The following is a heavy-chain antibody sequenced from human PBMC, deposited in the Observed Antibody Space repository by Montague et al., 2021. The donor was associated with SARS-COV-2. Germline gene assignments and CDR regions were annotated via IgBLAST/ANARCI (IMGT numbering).Heavy chain of an antibody. V-gene: IGHV4-61*02. CDR1: GDSITSKTHY. CDR3: ARDSPHFDFWRGHYGDKYYMDI. CDR2: LLTSGAT. Sequence: TLSLTCTVSGDSITSKTHYWDWVRQPAGKGLEWIGRLLTSGATNFNPSLKSRLTISGDTSKNEFYLKLSSVTAADTVVYYCARDSPHFDFWRGHYGDKYYMDIWGKGTTVTVS. J-gene: IGHJ6*03. D-gene: IGHD3-3*01.